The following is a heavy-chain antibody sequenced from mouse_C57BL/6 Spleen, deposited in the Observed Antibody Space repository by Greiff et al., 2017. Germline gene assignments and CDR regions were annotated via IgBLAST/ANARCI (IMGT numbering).Heavy chain of an antibody. J-gene: IGHJ2*01. D-gene: IGHD2-3*01. Sequence: EVQLQQSGPELVKPGASVKISCKASGYTFTDYYMNWVKQSHGKSLEWIGDINPNNGGTSYNQKFKGKATLTVDKSSSTAYMELRSLTSEDSAVYYGARKRRAGYSAFDYWGQGTTLTVSS. V-gene: IGHV1-26*01. CDR2: INPNNGGT. CDR3: ARKRRAGYSAFDY. CDR1: GYTFTDYY.